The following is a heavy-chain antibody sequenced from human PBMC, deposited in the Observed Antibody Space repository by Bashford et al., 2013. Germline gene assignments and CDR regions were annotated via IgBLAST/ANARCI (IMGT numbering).Heavy chain of an antibody. CDR2: ISAYNGNT. CDR3: ARGGYSSSSD. Sequence: PSVKVVLLRLLVTPLPSYGISWVRQAPGQGLEWMGWISAYNGNTNYAQKLQGRVTMTTDTSTSTAYMELRSLRSDDTAVYFCARGGYSSSSDWGRGTLVTVSS. CDR1: VTPLPSYG. D-gene: IGHD5-18*01. V-gene: IGHV1-18*01. J-gene: IGHJ4*02.